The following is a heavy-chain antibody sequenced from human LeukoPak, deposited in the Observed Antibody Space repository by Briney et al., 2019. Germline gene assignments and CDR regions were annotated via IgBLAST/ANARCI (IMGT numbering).Heavy chain of an antibody. V-gene: IGHV4-34*01. Sequence: SETLSLTCAVSGGSFSGYYWSWIRQPPGKGLEWIGEINHSGSTYYNPSLKSRVTISLDTSKNQFSLNVSSVTAADTAVYYCARTPYYYDSSGYYFDYWGQGTLVTVSS. D-gene: IGHD3-22*01. CDR3: ARTPYYYDSSGYYFDY. J-gene: IGHJ4*02. CDR1: GGSFSGYY. CDR2: INHSGST.